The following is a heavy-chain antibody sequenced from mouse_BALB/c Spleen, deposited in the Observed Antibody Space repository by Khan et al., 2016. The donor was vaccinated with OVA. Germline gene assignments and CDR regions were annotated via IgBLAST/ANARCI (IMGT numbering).Heavy chain of an antibody. V-gene: IGHV1-7*01. CDR1: GYTFTSYW. CDR3: ARSGLGRVGY. J-gene: IGHJ2*01. D-gene: IGHD4-1*01. CDR2: INPSTGYT. Sequence: QVQLQQSGAELAKPGASVKMSCKASGYTFTSYWMHWVKQRPGQGLEWIGYINPSTGYTEYNQKFKDKATLTADKSSSTAYMQLRSLTSEDSAVDDCARSGLGRVGYWGQGTTLTVSS.